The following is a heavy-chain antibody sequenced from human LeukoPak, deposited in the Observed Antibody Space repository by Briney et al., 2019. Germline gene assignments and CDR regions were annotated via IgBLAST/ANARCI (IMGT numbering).Heavy chain of an antibody. Sequence: GGSLRLSCAASGFTFTNYGMNWVPEAPGGVLDCFSSISNSDSNTHDAGAFKGRFTISRDNAKNSLYLQMNSLRAEDTAVYYCARLDGFNYWGQGTLVTVSS. CDR3: ARLDGFNY. J-gene: IGHJ4*02. CDR1: GFTFTNYG. D-gene: IGHD5-24*01. CDR2: ISNSDSNT. V-gene: IGHV3-21*01.